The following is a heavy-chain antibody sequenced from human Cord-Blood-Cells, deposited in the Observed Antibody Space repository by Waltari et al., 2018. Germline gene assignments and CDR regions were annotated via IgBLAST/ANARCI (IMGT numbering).Heavy chain of an antibody. CDR3: ATDILTGDAFDI. D-gene: IGHD3-9*01. CDR1: GYTLTELS. CDR2: FETEEGET. Sequence: QVQLVQSGAEVKKPGASVKVSCKVSGYTLTELSMHWVRQAPGKGLEWMGGFETEEGETIYAQKFQGRVDMTEDTSTDTAYMELSSLRSEDTAVYYCATDILTGDAFDIWGQGTMVTVSS. V-gene: IGHV1-24*01. J-gene: IGHJ3*02.